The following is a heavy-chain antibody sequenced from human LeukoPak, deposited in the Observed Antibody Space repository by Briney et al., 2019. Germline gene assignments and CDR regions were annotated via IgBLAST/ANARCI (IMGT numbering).Heavy chain of an antibody. CDR1: GFTFSSYA. D-gene: IGHD5-18*01. Sequence: PGGSLRLSCAASGFTFSSYAMHWVRQAPGKGLEWVAVISYDGSNKYYADSVKGRFTISRDNSKNTLYLQMNSLRAEDTAVYYCARELDTAMVISPGFDYWGQGTLVTVSS. CDR3: ARELDTAMVISPGFDY. CDR2: ISYDGSNK. V-gene: IGHV3-30*04. J-gene: IGHJ4*02.